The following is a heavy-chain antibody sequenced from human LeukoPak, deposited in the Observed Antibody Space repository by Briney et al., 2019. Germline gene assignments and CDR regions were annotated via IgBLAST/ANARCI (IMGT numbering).Heavy chain of an antibody. CDR1: GFTFSSYS. J-gene: IGHJ4*02. Sequence: QPGGSLRLSCAASGFTFSSYSMNWVRQAPGKGLEWVSYISSSSSTIYYADSEKGRFTISRDNAKNSLYLQMNSLRDEDTAVYYCARDRWPGYSSSWPAGYWGQGTLVTVSS. CDR3: ARDRWPGYSSSWPAGY. CDR2: ISSSSSTI. V-gene: IGHV3-48*02. D-gene: IGHD6-13*01.